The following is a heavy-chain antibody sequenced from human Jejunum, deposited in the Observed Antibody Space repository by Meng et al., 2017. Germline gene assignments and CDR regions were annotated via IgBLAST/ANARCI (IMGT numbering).Heavy chain of an antibody. CDR3: ARDLLDPNIAATGWFDP. CDR2: ISHTGRI. V-gene: IGHV4-4*02. CDR1: GGSISNNNW. D-gene: IGHD2/OR15-2a*01. J-gene: IGHJ5*02. Sequence: QVQLEGSGPGRVKPSGTLSLTCAVSGGSISNNNWWSWVRQPPGKGLEWIGEISHTGRINYNPSLKSRVTMSLDKSKNQFSLDLTSVTGADTAVYYCARDLLDPNIAATGWFDPWGQGTLVTVSS.